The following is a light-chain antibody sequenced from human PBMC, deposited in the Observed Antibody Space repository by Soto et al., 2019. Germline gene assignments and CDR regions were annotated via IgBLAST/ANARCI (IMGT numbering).Light chain of an antibody. V-gene: IGLV2-14*01. Sequence: QSALTQPASVSGSPGQSITISCTGTSSDVGGYDSVSWYQQHPGKAPKLMIYEVSNRPSGVSSRFSGSKSGNTASLTISGIQAEDAADYYCSSYTSSSTVGVFGGGTKLTVL. CDR2: EVS. CDR1: SSDVGGYDS. J-gene: IGLJ2*01. CDR3: SSYTSSSTVGV.